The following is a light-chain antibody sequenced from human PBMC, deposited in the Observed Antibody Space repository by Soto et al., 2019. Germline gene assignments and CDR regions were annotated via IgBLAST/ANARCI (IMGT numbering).Light chain of an antibody. Sequence: IQMTQSPSTVSASVGDRVAISCRASQSIGIWLAWYQQKPGKAPRFLIYTASTLLGGVPSRFSGSGSGTGFTLTISSLQPDDFATYYCQQYRDYSWTFGQGTKVEIK. CDR3: QQYRDYSWT. CDR2: TAS. CDR1: QSIGIW. V-gene: IGKV1-5*03. J-gene: IGKJ1*01.